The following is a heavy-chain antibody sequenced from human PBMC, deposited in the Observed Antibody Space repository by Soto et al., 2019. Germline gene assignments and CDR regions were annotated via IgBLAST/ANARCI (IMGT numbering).Heavy chain of an antibody. CDR1: GFTVSHNY. J-gene: IGHJ4*02. Sequence: EVQLVESGGGLIQPGGSLRLSCAASGFTVSHNYMTWVRQAPGKGLEWVSVIFSGGSTYYGDSVKGRFTISRDISKNMVYLPMNRLRAEETAVYYCARVPDTGGRDYLDYWGQGTLVTVSS. D-gene: IGHD7-27*01. CDR3: ARVPDTGGRDYLDY. V-gene: IGHV3-53*01. CDR2: IFSGGST.